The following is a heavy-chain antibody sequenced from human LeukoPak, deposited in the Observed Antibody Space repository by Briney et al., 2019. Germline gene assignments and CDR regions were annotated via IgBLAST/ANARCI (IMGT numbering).Heavy chain of an antibody. J-gene: IGHJ2*01. V-gene: IGHV4-39*01. Sequence: SETLSLTCTVSGGPISSSSYYWGWIRQPPGKGLEWIGSIYYSGSTYYNPSLKSRVTISVDTSKNQFSLKLSSVTAADTAVYYCARGVHGDYRWYFDLWGRGTLVTVSS. CDR2: IYYSGST. CDR1: GGPISSSSYY. D-gene: IGHD4-17*01. CDR3: ARGVHGDYRWYFDL.